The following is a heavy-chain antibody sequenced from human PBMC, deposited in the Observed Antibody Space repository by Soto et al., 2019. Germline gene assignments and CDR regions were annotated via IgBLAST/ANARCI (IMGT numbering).Heavy chain of an antibody. D-gene: IGHD1-1*01. V-gene: IGHV3-74*01. Sequence: EVQLVESGGGLVQPGESLRLSCEASGFTFSNHWMHWVRQAPGKRPVWVARIKTDGSSTNYADYVKGRFTVSRDNAKNTPFLQMNSLRVEDTAVYYCARNWNGVDYWGQGTLVTVSS. J-gene: IGHJ4*02. CDR3: ARNWNGVDY. CDR2: IKTDGSST. CDR1: GFTFSNHW.